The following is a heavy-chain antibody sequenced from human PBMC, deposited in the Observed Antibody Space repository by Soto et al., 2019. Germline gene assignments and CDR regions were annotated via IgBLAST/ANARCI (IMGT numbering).Heavy chain of an antibody. CDR2: ISGSGGST. D-gene: IGHD2-2*01. Sequence: EVQLLESGGDLVQPGGSLRLSCAASGFTFSNYAMSWVRQAPGKGLEWVSGISGSGGSTYYADSVKGRFTISRDNSKNTRYLQMNSLRAEDTAVYYCAKGTGIVVVPTAMSWGQGTLVTVSS. V-gene: IGHV3-23*01. J-gene: IGHJ5*02. CDR3: AKGTGIVVVPTAMS. CDR1: GFTFSNYA.